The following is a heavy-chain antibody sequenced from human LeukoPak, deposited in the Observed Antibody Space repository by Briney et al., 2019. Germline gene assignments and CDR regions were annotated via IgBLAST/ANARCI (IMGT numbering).Heavy chain of an antibody. J-gene: IGHJ6*02. D-gene: IGHD5-18*01. Sequence: QAGGSLRLSCAASGFTFSSYAMHWVRQAPGKGLEWVAVISYDGSNKYYADSVKGRFTISRDNSKNTLYLQMNSLRAEDTAVYYCAKGMAAMVTGGEYYYYGMDVWGQGTTVTVSS. CDR3: AKGMAAMVTGGEYYYYGMDV. CDR1: GFTFSSYA. CDR2: ISYDGSNK. V-gene: IGHV3-30-3*01.